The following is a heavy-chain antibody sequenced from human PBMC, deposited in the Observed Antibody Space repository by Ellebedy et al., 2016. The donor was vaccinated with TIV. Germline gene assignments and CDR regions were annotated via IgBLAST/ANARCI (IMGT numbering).Heavy chain of an antibody. CDR2: INTDGSST. CDR3: VRGGLPAAGDY. V-gene: IGHV3-74*01. CDR1: GFTFSSFW. Sequence: GESLKISCAASGFTFSSFWMHWVRQAPGKGLVWVSRINTDGSSTSYADSVTGRFTISRDNAKNTLYLQINSLRAEDTAIYYCVRGGLPAAGDYWGQGTLVTVSS. D-gene: IGHD6-13*01. J-gene: IGHJ4*02.